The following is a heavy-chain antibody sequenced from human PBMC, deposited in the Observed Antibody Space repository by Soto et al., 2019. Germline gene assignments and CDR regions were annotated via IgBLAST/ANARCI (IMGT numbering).Heavy chain of an antibody. CDR3: ARDRQPSSYIGLDV. CDR1: GFTFSSYA. CDR2: ISGSGGST. V-gene: IGHV3-23*01. J-gene: IGHJ6*02. Sequence: PGGSLRLSCAASGFTFSSYAMSWVRQAPGKGLEWVSAISGSGGSTYYADSVKGWFTISRDNTKNSLYLQMNSLRAEDTAVYYCARDRQPSSYIGLDVWGQGTTVTVSS. D-gene: IGHD4-4*01.